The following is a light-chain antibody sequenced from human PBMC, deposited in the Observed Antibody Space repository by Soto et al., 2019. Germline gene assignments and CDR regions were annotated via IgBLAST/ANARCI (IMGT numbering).Light chain of an antibody. CDR2: EVS. CDR3: SSYAGSNHLV. Sequence: QSALTQPPSASGSPGQSATISCTGTSSDVGDYNYVSWYQQHPGKAPKLIIYEVSKRPSGVPDRFSGSKSGNTASLTVSGLQAEDEADYYCSSYAGSNHLVFGGGTKLTVL. J-gene: IGLJ3*02. V-gene: IGLV2-8*01. CDR1: SSDVGDYNY.